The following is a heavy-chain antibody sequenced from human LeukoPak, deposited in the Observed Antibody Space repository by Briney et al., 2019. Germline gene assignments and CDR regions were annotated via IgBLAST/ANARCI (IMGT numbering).Heavy chain of an antibody. J-gene: IGHJ3*02. Sequence: GGSLRLSCAASGFTFSSYAMHWVRQAPGKGLEWVAVISYDGSNKYCADSVKGRFTISRDNSRNTLYLQMNSLRAEDTAVYYCATAYCGGDCYSGAFDIWGQGTTVTVSS. CDR3: ATAYCGGDCYSGAFDI. V-gene: IGHV3-30*04. CDR2: ISYDGSNK. D-gene: IGHD2-21*02. CDR1: GFTFSSYA.